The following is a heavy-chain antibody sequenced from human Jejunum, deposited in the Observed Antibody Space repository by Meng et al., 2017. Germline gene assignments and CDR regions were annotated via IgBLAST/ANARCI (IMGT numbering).Heavy chain of an antibody. J-gene: IGHJ4*02. CDR2: ISGGGNTI. V-gene: IGHV3-23*01. CDR3: ARDRGRDGYSSDY. Sequence: EVQLLESGGGLVQPGGSLRLSCLASGFTFSTYAMGWVRQAPGKGLEWVSGISGGGNTIYYADSVKGRFTISRDNAKNSLYLQMNSLRAEDTAVYFCARDRGRDGYSSDYWGQGTLVTVSS. CDR1: GFTFSTYA. D-gene: IGHD5-24*01.